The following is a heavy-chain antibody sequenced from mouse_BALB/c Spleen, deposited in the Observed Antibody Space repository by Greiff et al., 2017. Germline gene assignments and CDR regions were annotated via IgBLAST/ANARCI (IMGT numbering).Heavy chain of an antibody. V-gene: IGHV1-63*01. J-gene: IGHJ3*01. CDR1: GYAFTNYW. Sequence: VQLQQSGAELVRPGTSVKISCKASGYAFTNYWLGWVKQRPGHGLEWIGDIYPGSGNTYYNEKFKGKATLTADKSSSTAYMQLSSLTSEDSAVYFCARREAAWFAYWGQGTLVTVSA. CDR2: IYPGSGNT. CDR3: ARREAAWFAY.